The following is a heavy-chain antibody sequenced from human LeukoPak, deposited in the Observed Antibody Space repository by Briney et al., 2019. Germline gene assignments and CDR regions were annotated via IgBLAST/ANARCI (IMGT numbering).Heavy chain of an antibody. CDR2: ISGSVGST. CDR3: AKDPDWNYIYFDY. Sequence: GGSLRLSCTASGFTFSSYAMSWVRQAPGKGLEWVSAISGSVGSTYYADSVKGRFTISRDNSKNTLYLQMNSLRAEDTAVYYCAKDPDWNYIYFDYWGQGTLVTVSS. V-gene: IGHV3-23*01. J-gene: IGHJ4*02. CDR1: GFTFSSYA. D-gene: IGHD1-7*01.